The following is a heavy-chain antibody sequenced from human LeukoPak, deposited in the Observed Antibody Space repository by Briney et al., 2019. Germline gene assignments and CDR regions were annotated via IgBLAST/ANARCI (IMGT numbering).Heavy chain of an antibody. CDR3: ARDPLYLRYFDFDP. D-gene: IGHD3-9*01. J-gene: IGHJ5*02. CDR2: ISGSGGST. Sequence: HPGGSLRLSCAASGFTFSSYAMSWVRQAPGKGLEWVSAISGSGGSTYYADSVKGRFTISRDNSKNTLYLQMNSLRAEDTAVYYCARDPLYLRYFDFDPWGQGTLVTVSS. CDR1: GFTFSSYA. V-gene: IGHV3-23*01.